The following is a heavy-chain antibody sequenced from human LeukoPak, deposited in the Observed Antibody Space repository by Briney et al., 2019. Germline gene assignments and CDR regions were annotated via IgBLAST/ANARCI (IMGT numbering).Heavy chain of an antibody. CDR1: GFTFSSYS. Sequence: GGSLRLSCAASGFTFSSYSMNWVRQAPGKGLEWVANIKQDGSEKYYVDSVKGRFTISRDNAKNSLYLQMNSLRPEDTAFYYCAKGPHYYDSSGYYLDDYWGQGTLVTVSS. V-gene: IGHV3-7*03. J-gene: IGHJ4*02. D-gene: IGHD3-22*01. CDR2: IKQDGSEK. CDR3: AKGPHYYDSSGYYLDDY.